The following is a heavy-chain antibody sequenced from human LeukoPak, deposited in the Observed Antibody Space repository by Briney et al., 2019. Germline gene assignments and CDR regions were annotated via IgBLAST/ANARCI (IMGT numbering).Heavy chain of an antibody. CDR3: ARLRSGWLNDAFDI. Sequence: NSSETLSLTCSVSGASISGGTYYWGWIRQPPGKGLEWIGSIYHSGSTYYNPSLKSRVTISEDTSKSQFSLKLSSMTAADTAVYYCARLRSGWLNDAFDIWGQGTMVTVSS. CDR1: GASISGGTYY. D-gene: IGHD6-19*01. J-gene: IGHJ3*02. CDR2: IYHSGST. V-gene: IGHV4-39*07.